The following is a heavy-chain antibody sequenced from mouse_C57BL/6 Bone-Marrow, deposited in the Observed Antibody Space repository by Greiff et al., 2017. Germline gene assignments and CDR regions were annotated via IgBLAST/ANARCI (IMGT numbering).Heavy chain of an antibody. CDR1: GFTFSSYA. J-gene: IGHJ3*01. CDR3: ARDKGYDYDGFAY. CDR2: ISDGGSYT. V-gene: IGHV5-4*01. D-gene: IGHD2-4*01. Sequence: DVMLVESGGGLVKPGGSLKLSCAASGFTFSSYAMSWVRQTPEKRLEWVATISDGGSYTYYPDNVKGRFPISRDNAKNNLYLQMSHLKSEDTAMYYCARDKGYDYDGFAYWGQGTLVTVSA.